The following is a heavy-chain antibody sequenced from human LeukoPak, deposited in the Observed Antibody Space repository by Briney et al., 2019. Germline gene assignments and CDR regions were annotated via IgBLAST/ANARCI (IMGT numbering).Heavy chain of an antibody. Sequence: PGGSLRLSCAASGFTFDDYAMHWVRQAPGKGLEWVSGISWNSGSIGYADSVKGRFTISRDNAKNSLYLQMNSLRAEDTALYYCAKESGSYLPDWGQGTLVTVSS. J-gene: IGHJ4*02. CDR1: GFTFDDYA. V-gene: IGHV3-9*01. D-gene: IGHD1-26*01. CDR3: AKESGSYLPD. CDR2: ISWNSGSI.